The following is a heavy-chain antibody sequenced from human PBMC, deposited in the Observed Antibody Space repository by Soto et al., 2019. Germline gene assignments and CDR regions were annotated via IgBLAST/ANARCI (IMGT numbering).Heavy chain of an antibody. CDR1: GGLIGCGDCA. D-gene: IGHD3-3*01. CDR3: ARAGEYDFWSGSQYNWFDP. CDR2: IYHSGIT. J-gene: IGHJ5*02. V-gene: IGHV4-30-2*01. Sequence: TRWLTGVGTGGLIGCGDCAGSSIREPRGKGLEWIGYIYHSGITYYNPSLKSRVTISVNRSQNQFSLKLSSVTAADTAVYYCARAGEYDFWSGSQYNWFDPWGQGTLVTVYS.